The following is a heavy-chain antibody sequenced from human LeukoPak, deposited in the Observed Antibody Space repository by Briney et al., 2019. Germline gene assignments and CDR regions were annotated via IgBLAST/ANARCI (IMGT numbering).Heavy chain of an antibody. D-gene: IGHD3-22*01. CDR1: GFTFSSYA. Sequence: PGGSLRLSCAASGFTFSSYAMSWVRQAPGKGLEWVSGISGSGASTYYADSVKGRFTISRDNSKNTLYLQINSLRAEDTAVYYCAKEPRRGYYDSSGYFDYWGQGTLVTVSS. J-gene: IGHJ4*02. CDR2: ISGSGAST. V-gene: IGHV3-23*01. CDR3: AKEPRRGYYDSSGYFDY.